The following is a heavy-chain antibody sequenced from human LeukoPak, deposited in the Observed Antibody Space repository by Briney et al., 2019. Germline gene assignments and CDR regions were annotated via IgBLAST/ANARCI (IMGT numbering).Heavy chain of an antibody. J-gene: IGHJ1*01. CDR2: ISYDGSNK. D-gene: IGHD6-19*01. CDR1: GFTFSSYA. CDR3: ARDLGRAGTEYFQH. Sequence: GSLRLSCAASGFTFSSYAMHWVRQAPGKGLEWVAVISYDGSNKYYADSVKGRFTISRDNSKNTLYLQMNSLRAEDTAVYYCARDLGRAGTEYFQHWGQGTLVTVSS. V-gene: IGHV3-30-3*01.